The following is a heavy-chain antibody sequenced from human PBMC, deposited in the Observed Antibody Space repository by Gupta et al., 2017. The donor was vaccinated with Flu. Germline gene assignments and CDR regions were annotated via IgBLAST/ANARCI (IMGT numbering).Heavy chain of an antibody. D-gene: IGHD2-15*01. Sequence: EVQVVESGGGLVQPGGSLRLSCTVSGFTFSNYWMNWVRQAPGKGLEWVANIKQDASERYYLDSVKGRFTISRDNAKTSLYLKMNSLTAEDSAVYYCLRERSGCPCHGQPFDYWGQGALVTVSS. CDR1: GFTFSNYW. CDR3: LRERSGCPCHGQPFDY. V-gene: IGHV3-7*04. CDR2: IKQDASER. J-gene: IGHJ4*02.